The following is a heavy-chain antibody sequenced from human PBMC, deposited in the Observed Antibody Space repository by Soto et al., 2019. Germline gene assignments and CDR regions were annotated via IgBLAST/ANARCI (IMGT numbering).Heavy chain of an antibody. Sequence: EASVKVSCKASGGTFSSYAISWVRQAPGQGLEWMGGIIPIFGTANYAQKFQGRVTITADESTSTAYMELSSLRSEDTAVYYCARVPYYYDSSGPYYFDYWGQGTLVTVSS. CDR1: GGTFSSYA. J-gene: IGHJ4*02. V-gene: IGHV1-69*13. CDR3: ARVPYYYDSSGPYYFDY. CDR2: IIPIFGTA. D-gene: IGHD3-22*01.